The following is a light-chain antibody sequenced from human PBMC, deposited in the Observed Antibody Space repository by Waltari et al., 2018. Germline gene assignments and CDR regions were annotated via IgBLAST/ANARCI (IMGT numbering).Light chain of an antibody. Sequence: EIVMTQSPATLSVSPGERATLSCRASQSVSSNLAWYQQKPGQAPRLLIYGASTRATGIPARFSGSGSGTEFTLTISSLQAEDVAVYYCQQYDSPPWTFGQGTKVEI. CDR2: GAS. J-gene: IGKJ1*01. V-gene: IGKV3-15*01. CDR1: QSVSSN. CDR3: QQYDSPPWT.